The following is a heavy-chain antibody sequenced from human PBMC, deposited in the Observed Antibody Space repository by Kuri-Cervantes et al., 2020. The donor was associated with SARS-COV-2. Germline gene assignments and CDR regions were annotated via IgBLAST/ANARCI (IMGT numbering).Heavy chain of an antibody. J-gene: IGHJ6*02. CDR2: IIPIFGTA. CDR1: GGTFSSYA. D-gene: IGHD2-15*01. Sequence: SVKVSCKASGGTFSSYAISWVRQAPGQGLEWMGGIIPIFGTANYAQKLQGRVTITADESTSTAYMELSSLRSEDTAVYYCARDRVVPGDYYYYGMDVWGQGTTVTVSS. V-gene: IGHV1-69*13. CDR3: ARDRVVPGDYYYYGMDV.